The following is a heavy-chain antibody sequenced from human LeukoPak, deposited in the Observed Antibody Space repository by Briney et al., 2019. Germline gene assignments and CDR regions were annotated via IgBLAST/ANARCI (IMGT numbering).Heavy chain of an antibody. CDR2: ISSSGSTI. CDR1: GFTFSSYE. V-gene: IGHV3-48*03. D-gene: IGHD5-18*01. J-gene: IGHJ4*02. CDR3: ARAGRSYGYLPGEDLDY. Sequence: GGSLRLSCAASGFTFSSYEMNWVRQAPGKGLEGVSYISSSGSTIYYADSVKGRFTISRDNAKNSLYLQMNSLRAEDTAVYYCARAGRSYGYLPGEDLDYWGQGTLVTVSS.